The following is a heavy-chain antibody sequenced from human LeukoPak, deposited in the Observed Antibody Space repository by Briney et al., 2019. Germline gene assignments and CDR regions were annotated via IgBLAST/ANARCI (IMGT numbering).Heavy chain of an antibody. D-gene: IGHD3-3*01. V-gene: IGHV3-48*01. Sequence: GGSLRLSCAASGVTFSSYSMNWVRQAPGKGLEWVSYISSSSTIYYADSVKGRFTISRDNAKNSLYLQMNSLRAEDTAVYYCARDLGAGDFDYWGQGTLVTVSS. CDR2: ISSSSTI. CDR1: GVTFSSYS. J-gene: IGHJ4*02. CDR3: ARDLGAGDFDY.